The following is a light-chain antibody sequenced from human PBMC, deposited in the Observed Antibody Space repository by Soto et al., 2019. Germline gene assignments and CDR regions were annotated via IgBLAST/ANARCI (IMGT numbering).Light chain of an antibody. V-gene: IGKV3D-20*02. J-gene: IGKJ4*01. Sequence: EIVLTQSPGTLSLSPGERATLSCRASQNVRSGYLAWYQQKPGQAPRLLIYGASSRATGIPDRFSGSGSGTDFTLTISRLEPEDFAVYYCQHRSNWPLTFGGGTKVEIK. CDR3: QHRSNWPLT. CDR2: GAS. CDR1: QNVRSGY.